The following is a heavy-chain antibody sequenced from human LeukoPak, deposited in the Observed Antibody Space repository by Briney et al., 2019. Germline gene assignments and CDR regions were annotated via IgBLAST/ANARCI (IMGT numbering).Heavy chain of an antibody. CDR2: ISYDGSNK. CDR1: GFTFSSYA. D-gene: IGHD2-2*01. J-gene: IGHJ4*02. Sequence: GGSLRLSCAASGFTFSSYAMHWVRRAPGKGLEWVAVISYDGSNKYYADSVKGRFTISRDNSKNTLYLQMNSLRAEDTAVYYCARASYQFNYFDYWGQGTLVTVSS. V-gene: IGHV3-30-3*01. CDR3: ARASYQFNYFDY.